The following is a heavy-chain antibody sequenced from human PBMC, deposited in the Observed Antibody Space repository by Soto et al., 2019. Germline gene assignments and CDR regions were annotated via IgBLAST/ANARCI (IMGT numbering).Heavy chain of an antibody. J-gene: IGHJ3*02. Sequence: GGSLRLSCAASGFTFSIYAMHWVRQAPGKGLEWVTVIWYDGSNKYYADSVKGRFTISRDNSENTLYLQMNSLRVEDTAVYYCARAGDAFDIWGQGTMVTVSS. CDR3: ARAGDAFDI. V-gene: IGHV3-33*01. CDR1: GFTFSIYA. CDR2: IWYDGSNK.